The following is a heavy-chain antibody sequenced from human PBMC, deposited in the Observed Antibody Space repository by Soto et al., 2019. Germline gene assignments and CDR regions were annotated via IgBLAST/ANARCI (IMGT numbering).Heavy chain of an antibody. D-gene: IGHD5-12*01. Sequence: SETLSLTCTVSGDSISSYYWSWIRQPPGKGLEWIGYAYYGGNTNYNPSLKSRVTISVDTSKSQFALKLNSVTGADTAVYYCAKHLSAWLRMEAFDFWGPGTMVTVSS. V-gene: IGHV4-59*08. CDR1: GDSISSYY. CDR2: AYYGGNT. J-gene: IGHJ3*01. CDR3: AKHLSAWLRMEAFDF.